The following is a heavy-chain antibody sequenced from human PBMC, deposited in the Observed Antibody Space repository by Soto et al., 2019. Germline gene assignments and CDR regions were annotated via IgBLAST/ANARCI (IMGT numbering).Heavy chain of an antibody. V-gene: IGHV3-23*01. Sequence: EVQLLESGGGLVQPGGSLRLSCAASGFTFSSYAMSWVRQAPGKGLEWVSAISGSGGSTYYADSVKGRFTISRDNSKNTLYLHMNSLRAEDTAVYYCAKVGDADYGDYARGYFDYWGQGTLVTVSS. J-gene: IGHJ4*02. CDR3: AKVGDADYGDYARGYFDY. CDR1: GFTFSSYA. D-gene: IGHD4-17*01. CDR2: ISGSGGST.